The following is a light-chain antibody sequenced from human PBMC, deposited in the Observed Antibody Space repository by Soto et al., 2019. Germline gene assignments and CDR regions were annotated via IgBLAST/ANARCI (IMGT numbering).Light chain of an antibody. J-gene: IGLJ1*01. CDR1: RSDIGSYNY. Sequence: QSVLTQPASVPGSPGQSITISCSGTRSDIGSYNYVAWYQQFPGKTPKILIYGVSNRPSGVSSRFSGSKSGNTASLTISGLQAEDEADYYCISYTGSSTSYVFGSGTKGTVL. V-gene: IGLV2-14*01. CDR2: GVS. CDR3: ISYTGSSTSYV.